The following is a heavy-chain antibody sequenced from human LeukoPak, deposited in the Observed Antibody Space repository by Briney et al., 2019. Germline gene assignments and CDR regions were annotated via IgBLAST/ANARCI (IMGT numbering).Heavy chain of an antibody. D-gene: IGHD2-2*01. CDR3: ARDRIPAAYPDSFDI. V-gene: IGHV1-18*01. Sequence: ASVKVSSRASAYTFSTVNINWVRQAPGQGLEWMGWINGYNGNTNYAQNIKDRVIMTADSSTNTAYMELRNLRSDDTALYYCARDRIPAAYPDSFDIWGQGTMVTVSS. CDR2: INGYNGNT. CDR1: AYTFSTVN. J-gene: IGHJ3*02.